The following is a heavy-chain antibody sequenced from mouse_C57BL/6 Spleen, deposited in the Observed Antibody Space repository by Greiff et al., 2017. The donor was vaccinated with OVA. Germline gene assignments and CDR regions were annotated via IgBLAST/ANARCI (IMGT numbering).Heavy chain of an antibody. CDR3: ARGMDGPGAMDY. CDR2: ISYDGSN. CDR1: GYSITSGYY. D-gene: IGHD1-1*01. Sequence: ESGPGLVKPSQSLSLTCSVTGYSITSGYYWNWIRQFPGNKLEWMGYISYDGSNNYNPSLKNRISITRDTSKNQFFLKLNSVTTEDTATYYCARGMDGPGAMDYWGQGTSVTVSS. V-gene: IGHV3-6*01. J-gene: IGHJ4*01.